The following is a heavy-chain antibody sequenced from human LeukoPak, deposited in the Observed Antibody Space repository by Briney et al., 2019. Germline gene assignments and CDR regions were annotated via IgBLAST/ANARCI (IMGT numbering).Heavy chain of an antibody. V-gene: IGHV1-69*05. CDR1: VCTFISYA. Sequence: SVKVSCKASVCTFISYAISWVRQAPGQGLEWMGGIIPIFGTAYYAQKFQGRVTINTDKPTPTAYIEPSSLTSEDTAVYYCARGYTRVTRGLYYYYYYMDVWGKGTTVTVSS. CDR2: IIPIFGTA. CDR3: ARGYTRVTRGLYYYYYYMDV. J-gene: IGHJ6*03. D-gene: IGHD4-11*01.